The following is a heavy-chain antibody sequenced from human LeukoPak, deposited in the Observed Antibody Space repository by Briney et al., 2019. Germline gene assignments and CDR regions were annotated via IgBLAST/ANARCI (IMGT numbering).Heavy chain of an antibody. Sequence: ASVKVSCKVSGYTLTELSMHWVRQAPGKGLEWMGGFDPEDGETIYAQKLQGRVTVTTDTSTSTAYMELRSLRSDDTAVYYCARVRMVRGVIQGFYFDYWGQGTLVTVSS. CDR3: ARVRMVRGVIQGFYFDY. CDR1: GYTLTELS. D-gene: IGHD3-10*01. V-gene: IGHV1-24*01. J-gene: IGHJ4*02. CDR2: FDPEDGET.